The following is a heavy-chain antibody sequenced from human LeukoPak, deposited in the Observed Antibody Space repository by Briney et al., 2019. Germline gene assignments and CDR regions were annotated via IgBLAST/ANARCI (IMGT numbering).Heavy chain of an antibody. CDR1: GFTFSNVW. CDR2: IKSKTDGGTT. V-gene: IGHV3-15*01. D-gene: IGHD1-26*01. Sequence: GGSLRLSCAASGFTFSNVWMSWVRQAPGKGLQWVGRIKSKTDGGTTDYATPVKGRFTISRDDSKNTLYLQMSSLKTEDTAVFYCTTEQYPRNSGSEPNFDYWGQGTLSPSPQ. CDR3: TTEQYPRNSGSEPNFDY. J-gene: IGHJ4*02.